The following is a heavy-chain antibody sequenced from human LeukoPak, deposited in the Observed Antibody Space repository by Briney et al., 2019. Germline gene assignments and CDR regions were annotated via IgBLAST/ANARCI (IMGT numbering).Heavy chain of an antibody. V-gene: IGHV1-18*01. CDR1: GYTFSSYG. CDR2: ISAYNGNT. CDR3: ARERGYYDFWSAYSGSDAFDI. D-gene: IGHD3-3*01. J-gene: IGHJ3*02. Sequence: GASVKVSCKASGYTFSSYGISWVRQAPGQGLEWMGWISAYNGNTNYAQKVQGRVTMTTDTSTSSAYMEVRSLRSDDTAVYYCARERGYYDFWSAYSGSDAFDIWGQGTMVIVSS.